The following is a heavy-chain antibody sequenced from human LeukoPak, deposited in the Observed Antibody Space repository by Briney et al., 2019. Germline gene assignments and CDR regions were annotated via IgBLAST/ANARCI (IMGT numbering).Heavy chain of an antibody. J-gene: IGHJ6*03. Sequence: GGSLRLSCEASGFTFDDYAMPWFRKAPGKGLEWVSGISWNSGSIGYADSVKGRFTISRDNAKNSLYLLMNSLRAEDMALYYCAKSHGHYYYYMDVWGKGTTVTVSS. V-gene: IGHV3-9*03. CDR1: GFTFDDYA. CDR2: ISWNSGSI. CDR3: AKSHGHYYYYMDV.